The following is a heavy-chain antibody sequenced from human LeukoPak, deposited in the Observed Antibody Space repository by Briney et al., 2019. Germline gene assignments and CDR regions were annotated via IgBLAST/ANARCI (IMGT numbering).Heavy chain of an antibody. D-gene: IGHD3-10*01. CDR1: GGSNSSGVYY. V-gene: IGHV4-31*03. CDR3: ARTPSGWFDP. Sequence: SETLSLTCTVSGGSNSSGVYYWSWIRQHPGKGLEWIGYIYYSGSTYYNPSLKSRVTISVDTSKNQFSLKLSSVTAADTAVYYCARTPSGWFDPWGQGTLVTVSS. CDR2: IYYSGST. J-gene: IGHJ5*02.